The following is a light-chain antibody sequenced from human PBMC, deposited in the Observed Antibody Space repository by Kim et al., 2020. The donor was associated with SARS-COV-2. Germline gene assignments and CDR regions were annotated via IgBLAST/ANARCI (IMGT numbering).Light chain of an antibody. J-gene: IGLJ2*01. CDR2: QDT. V-gene: IGLV3-1*01. CDR1: QLGNKY. CDR3: QAWDSSTLV. Sequence: HEQTARITCSGSQLGNKYTSWNQQIPGHSPVLVISQDTKRPSGIPERFSGSNSGNTATLTITGTQAMDEADYYCQAWDSSTLVFGGGTQLTVL.